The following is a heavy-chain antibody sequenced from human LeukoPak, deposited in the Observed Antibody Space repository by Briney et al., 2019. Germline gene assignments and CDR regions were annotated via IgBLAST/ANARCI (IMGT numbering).Heavy chain of an antibody. D-gene: IGHD6-19*01. CDR3: ARHLSSSGLYYFDY. V-gene: IGHV4-59*08. Sequence: SETLSLTCTVSGGSISSYYWSWIRQPPGKGLEWIGYINYSGSTKYTPSLKSRVTISVDTSKNQFSLKVSSVTAADTAFYYCARHLSSSGLYYFDYWGQGTLVTVSS. CDR2: INYSGST. CDR1: GGSISSYY. J-gene: IGHJ4*02.